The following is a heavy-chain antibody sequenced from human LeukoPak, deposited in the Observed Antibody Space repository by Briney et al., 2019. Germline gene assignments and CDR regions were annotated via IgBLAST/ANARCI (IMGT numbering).Heavy chain of an antibody. J-gene: IGHJ4*02. CDR3: ARQFGITMVRGANFDY. V-gene: IGHV4-39*01. CDR1: GGSISSSSYY. Sequence: SETLSLTCAVSGGSISSSSYYWGWVRQPPAKGLEWIGSIYYSGGTYYNPSLKSRVTISVDTSKNQFSLKLSSVTAADTAVYYCARQFGITMVRGANFDYWGQGTLVTVSS. D-gene: IGHD3-10*01. CDR2: IYYSGGT.